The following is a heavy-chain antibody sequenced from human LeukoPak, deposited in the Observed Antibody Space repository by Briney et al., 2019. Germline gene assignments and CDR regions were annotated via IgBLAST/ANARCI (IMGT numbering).Heavy chain of an antibody. D-gene: IGHD3-22*01. V-gene: IGHV3-49*03. CDR3: TRDSITMIVPTG. Sequence: PGGSLRLSCTASGFTFGDYAMSWFRQAPGRGLEWVGFIRSKAYGGTTEYAASVKGRFTISRDDSKSIAYLQMNSLKTADTAVYYCTRDSITMIVPTGWGQGTLVTVSS. J-gene: IGHJ4*02. CDR1: GFTFGDYA. CDR2: IRSKAYGGTT.